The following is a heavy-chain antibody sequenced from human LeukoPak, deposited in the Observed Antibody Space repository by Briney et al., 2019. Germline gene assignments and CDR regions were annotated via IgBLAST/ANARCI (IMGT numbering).Heavy chain of an antibody. J-gene: IGHJ6*03. D-gene: IGHD2-15*01. CDR1: GYTFTSYG. CDR2: ISAYNGNT. CDR3: ARNSLGYCSGGNCYDYYMDV. V-gene: IGHV1-18*01. Sequence: GASVKVSCKASGYTFTSYGISWVRQAPGQGPEWMGWISAYNGNTNYAQKLQGRVTMTTDTSTSTAYMELRSLRSDDTAVYYCARNSLGYCSGGNCYDYYMDVWGKGTTVTVSS.